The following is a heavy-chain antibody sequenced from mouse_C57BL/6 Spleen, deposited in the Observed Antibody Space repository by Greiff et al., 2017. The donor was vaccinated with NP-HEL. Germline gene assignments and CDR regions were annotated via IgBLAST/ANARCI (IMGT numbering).Heavy chain of an antibody. CDR2: ISDGGSYT. V-gene: IGHV5-4*03. CDR1: GFTFSSYA. CDR3: ARGETGFAY. Sequence: EVMLVESGGGLVKPGGSLKLSCAASGFTFSSYAMSWVRQTPEKRLEWVATISDGGSYTYYPDTVKGRFTISRDNAKNNLYLQMSHLKSEDTAMYYCARGETGFAYWGQGTLVTVSA. J-gene: IGHJ3*01.